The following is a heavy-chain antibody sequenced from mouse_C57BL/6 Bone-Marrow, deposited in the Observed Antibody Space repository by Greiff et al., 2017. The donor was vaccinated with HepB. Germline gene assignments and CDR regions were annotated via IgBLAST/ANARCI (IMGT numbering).Heavy chain of an antibody. J-gene: IGHJ2*01. CDR2: IHPNSGST. V-gene: IGHV1-64*01. Sequence: QVQLQQSGAELVKPGASVKLSCKASGYTFTSYWMHWVKQRPGQGLEWIGMIHPNSGSTNYNEKFKSKATLTVDKSSSTAYMQLSSLTSEDSAVYYCTRRGIYDYALYYWGQGTTLTVPS. CDR1: GYTFTSYW. D-gene: IGHD2-4*01. CDR3: TRRGIYDYALYY.